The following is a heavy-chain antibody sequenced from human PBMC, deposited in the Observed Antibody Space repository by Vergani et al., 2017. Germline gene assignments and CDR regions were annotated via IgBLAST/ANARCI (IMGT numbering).Heavy chain of an antibody. Sequence: QLHLQESGPGLVKLSETLSLTCTVSGGSITSSSSYWGWIRQPPGKGLEWIGNIYHSGGAYYNPSLKGRVTISVDTSKNQFSLEVTSVTAADTAIYFCARTESFILRYFHWALWGQGTLVTVSS. CDR1: GGSITSSSSY. J-gene: IGHJ4*02. D-gene: IGHD3-9*01. CDR2: IYHSGGA. CDR3: ARTESFILRYFHWAL. V-gene: IGHV4-39*01.